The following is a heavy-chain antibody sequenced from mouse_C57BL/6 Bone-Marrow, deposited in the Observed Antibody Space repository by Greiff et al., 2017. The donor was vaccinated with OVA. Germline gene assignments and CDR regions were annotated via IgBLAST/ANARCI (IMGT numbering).Heavy chain of an antibody. CDR2: IDPENGDT. CDR1: GFNIKDDY. Sequence: LKESGAELVRPGASVKLSCTASGFNIKDDYMHWVKQRPEQGLEWIGWIDPENGDTEYASKFQGKATITADTSSNTAYLQLSSLTSEDTAVYYCTSFYYYGSSPMRYFDVWGTGTTVTVSS. V-gene: IGHV14-4*01. J-gene: IGHJ1*03. CDR3: TSFYYYGSSPMRYFDV. D-gene: IGHD1-1*01.